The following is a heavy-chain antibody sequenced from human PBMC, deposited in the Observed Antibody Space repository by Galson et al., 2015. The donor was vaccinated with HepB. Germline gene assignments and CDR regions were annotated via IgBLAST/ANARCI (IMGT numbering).Heavy chain of an antibody. V-gene: IGHV3-30-3*01. CDR2: ISYDGSNK. Sequence: SLRLSCAASGFTFSSYAMHWVRQAPGKGLEWVAVISYDGSNKYYADSVKGRFTISRDNSKNTLYLQMNSLRAEDTAVYYCARIGIAAAAPVPWGWGTLVTVSS. J-gene: IGHJ4*02. D-gene: IGHD6-13*01. CDR3: ARIGIAAAAPVP. CDR1: GFTFSSYA.